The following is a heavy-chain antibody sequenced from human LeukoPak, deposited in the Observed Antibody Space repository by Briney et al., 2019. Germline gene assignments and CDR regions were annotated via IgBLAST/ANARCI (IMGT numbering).Heavy chain of an antibody. V-gene: IGHV4-34*01. CDR1: GGSFRGYL. Sequence: SETLSLTCAVSGGSFRGYLWSWLRQPPGKGLEWVGEINYNGEITNYNPSLNSRVTISVDTSMNQFPLKLTSVPAADTAVYYCTRSGLTGMRKYPRADYYYYGMDVWGQGTAVTVSS. D-gene: IGHD2-2*02. CDR3: TRSGLTGMRKYPRADYYYYGMDV. CDR2: INYNGEIT. J-gene: IGHJ6*02.